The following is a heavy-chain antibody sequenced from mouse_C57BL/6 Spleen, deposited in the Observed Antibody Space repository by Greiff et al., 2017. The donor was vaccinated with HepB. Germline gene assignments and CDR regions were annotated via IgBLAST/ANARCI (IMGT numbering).Heavy chain of an antibody. Sequence: DVMLVESGGGLVKPGGSLKLSCAASGFTFSSYAMSWVRQTPEKRLEWVATISDGGSYTYYPDNVKGRFTISRDNAKNNLYLQMSHLKSEDTAMYYCARARSSYWYVDVWGTGTPVTVSS. CDR3: ARARSSYWYVDV. CDR1: GFTFSSYA. V-gene: IGHV5-4*03. D-gene: IGHD1-1*01. J-gene: IGHJ1*03. CDR2: ISDGGSYT.